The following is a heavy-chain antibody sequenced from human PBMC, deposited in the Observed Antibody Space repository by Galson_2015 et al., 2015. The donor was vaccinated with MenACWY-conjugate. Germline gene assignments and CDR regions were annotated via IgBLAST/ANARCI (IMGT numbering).Heavy chain of an antibody. CDR3: DHSPYCSTTSCYAARAFDV. J-gene: IGHJ3*01. V-gene: IGHV2-5*02. Sequence: PALVKPTQPLTLTCTFSGFSLSTSRVGVGWIRQPPGQALEWLSLIYWDDDKRYSPSLKSRLTITKDTSKNQVVLSMANMDPVDTATYYCDHSPYCSTTSCYAARAFDVWGQGTVVTVSS. CDR1: GFSLSTSRVG. D-gene: IGHD2-2*01. CDR2: IYWDDDK.